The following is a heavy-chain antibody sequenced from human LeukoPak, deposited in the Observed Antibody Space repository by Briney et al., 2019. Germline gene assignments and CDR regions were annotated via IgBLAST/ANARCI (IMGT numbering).Heavy chain of an antibody. CDR3: ARDGVVFGVVNWFDP. V-gene: IGHV3-7*01. Sequence: PGGSLRLSCAASGFTFSSYWMSWVRQAPGKGLEWVANIKQDGSEKCYVDSVKGRFTISRDNAKNSLYLQMNSLRAEDTAVYYCARDGVVFGVVNWFDPWGQGTLVTVSS. D-gene: IGHD3-3*01. CDR2: IKQDGSEK. CDR1: GFTFSSYW. J-gene: IGHJ5*02.